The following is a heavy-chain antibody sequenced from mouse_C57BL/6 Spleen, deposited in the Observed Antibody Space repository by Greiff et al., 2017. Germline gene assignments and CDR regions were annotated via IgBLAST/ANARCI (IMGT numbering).Heavy chain of an antibody. J-gene: IGHJ2*01. CDR3: ARDYGTPYYFDY. V-gene: IGHV1-69*01. Sequence: VQLQQPGAELVMPGASVKLSCKASGYTFTSYWMHWVKQRPGQGLEWIGEIDPSDSYTNYNQKFKGKSTLTVDKSSSTAYMQLSSLTSEDSAVXYCARDYGTPYYFDYWGQGTTLTVSS. CDR2: IDPSDSYT. CDR1: GYTFTSYW. D-gene: IGHD1-1*01.